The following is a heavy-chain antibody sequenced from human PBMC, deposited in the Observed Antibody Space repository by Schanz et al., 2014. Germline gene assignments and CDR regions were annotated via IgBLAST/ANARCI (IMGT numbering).Heavy chain of an antibody. Sequence: QLMQYGSEVRKPGASVKVSCKASGYIFGSHGMTWVRQAPGQGPELMGWINAHTGNTQYAQKCQGRVNMTRDTVTTTVHLELTRLRTDDTAIYYCARVHIATYHYNSPGAFDIWGQGTRXTVSS. V-gene: IGHV1-18*01. CDR1: GYIFGSHG. J-gene: IGHJ3*02. CDR3: ARVHIATYHYNSPGAFDI. CDR2: INAHTGNT. D-gene: IGHD3-10*01.